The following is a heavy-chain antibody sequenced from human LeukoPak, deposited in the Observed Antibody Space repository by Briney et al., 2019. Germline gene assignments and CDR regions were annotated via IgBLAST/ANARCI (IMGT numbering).Heavy chain of an antibody. D-gene: IGHD3-22*01. CDR3: ATDPYDSSGYSSLLIDY. V-gene: IGHV1-69*06. CDR1: GYTFTSYG. Sequence: SVKVSCKASGYTFTSYGISWVRQAPGQGLEWMGGIIPIFGTANYAQKFQGRVTITADTSTDTAYMELSSLRSEDTAVYYCATDPYDSSGYSSLLIDYWGQGTLVTVSS. J-gene: IGHJ4*02. CDR2: IIPIFGTA.